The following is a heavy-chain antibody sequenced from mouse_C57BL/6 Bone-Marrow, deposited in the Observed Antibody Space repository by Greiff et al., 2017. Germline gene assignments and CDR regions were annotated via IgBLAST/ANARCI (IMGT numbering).Heavy chain of an antibody. V-gene: IGHV14-4*01. CDR2: IDPEVGDT. Sequence: EVQLQQSGAELVRPGASVKLSCTASGFTFKDYYIHWVKQRPEQGLEWIGWIDPEVGDTDYASKFQGKATITSDTSSNTAYLQLSSLTSEDTDVYACSPFDGHFFDFWGQGTPLTVAA. D-gene: IGHD2-3*01. CDR1: GFTFKDYY. J-gene: IGHJ2*01. CDR3: SPFDGHFFDF.